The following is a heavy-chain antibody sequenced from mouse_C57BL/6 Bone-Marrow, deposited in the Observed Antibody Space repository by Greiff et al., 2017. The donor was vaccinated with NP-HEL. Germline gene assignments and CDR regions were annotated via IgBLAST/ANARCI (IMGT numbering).Heavy chain of an antibody. Sequence: QVQLQQSGPELVKPGASVKLSCTASGYTFTSYDINWVKQRPGQGLEWIGWIYTRDGSTKYTEKFKGKGTLTVDTSSSTAYMELHSLTSEDSAVYFCARSEGNYLYFDYWGQGTTLTVSS. CDR2: IYTRDGST. CDR3: ARSEGNYLYFDY. V-gene: IGHV1-85*01. D-gene: IGHD2-1*01. J-gene: IGHJ2*01. CDR1: GYTFTSYD.